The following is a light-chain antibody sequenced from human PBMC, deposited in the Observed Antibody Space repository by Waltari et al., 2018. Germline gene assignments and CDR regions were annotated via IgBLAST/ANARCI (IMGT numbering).Light chain of an antibody. V-gene: IGKV3-20*01. Sequence: VLTQSQRTASLSPDERVTLPCRARQSVGSSSLAWYQQKPGQAPRLVIYRASRRATGIPDRFSGSGSGTDFSLTISRLEPEDFAVYYCQQHGTLPATFGQGTKVEIK. CDR2: RAS. J-gene: IGKJ1*01. CDR3: QQHGTLPAT. CDR1: QSVGSSS.